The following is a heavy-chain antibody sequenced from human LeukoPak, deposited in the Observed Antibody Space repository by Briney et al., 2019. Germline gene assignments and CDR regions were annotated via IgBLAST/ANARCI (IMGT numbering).Heavy chain of an antibody. CDR1: GFTFNTSG. Sequence: GGSLRLSCAASGFTFNTSGMHWVRQAPGKGLEWVAFIRYDGSSKYFADSVKGRFTISRDNSKDTLYLQMNSLRAEDTAVYYCAKGLTFGFDYWGQGTLVTVSS. CDR2: IRYDGSSK. J-gene: IGHJ4*02. CDR3: AKGLTFGFDY. V-gene: IGHV3-30*02. D-gene: IGHD3-16*01.